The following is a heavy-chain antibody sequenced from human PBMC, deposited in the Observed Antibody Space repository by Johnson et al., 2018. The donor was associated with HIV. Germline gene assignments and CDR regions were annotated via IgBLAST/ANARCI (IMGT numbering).Heavy chain of an antibody. CDR3: AKGRGSNWYTGAFDI. Sequence: VQLVESGGGLVQPGGSLRLSCAASGFTFSSYDMHWVRQATGKGLEWVSGISWNSGSIGYADSVKGRFTISRDNAKNSLYLQMNSLRAEDTALYYCAKGRGSNWYTGAFDIWGQGTMVTVSA. J-gene: IGHJ3*02. CDR1: GFTFSSYD. D-gene: IGHD6-13*01. CDR2: ISWNSGSI. V-gene: IGHV3-9*01.